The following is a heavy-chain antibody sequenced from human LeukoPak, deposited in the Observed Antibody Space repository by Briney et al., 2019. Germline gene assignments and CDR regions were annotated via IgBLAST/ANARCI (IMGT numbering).Heavy chain of an antibody. Sequence: ASVKVSRMASGYTFTGYYMHWVRQAPGQGLEWMGWINPNSGGTNYAQKFQGRVTMTRDTSISTAYMELSRLRSDDTAVYYCARVAASHDWYFDLWGRGTLVTVSS. CDR1: GYTFTGYY. CDR2: INPNSGGT. CDR3: ARVAASHDWYFDL. V-gene: IGHV1-2*02. J-gene: IGHJ2*01. D-gene: IGHD6-13*01.